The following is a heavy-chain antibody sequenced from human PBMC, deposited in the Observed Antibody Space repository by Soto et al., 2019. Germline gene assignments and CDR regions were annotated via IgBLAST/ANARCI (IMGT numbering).Heavy chain of an antibody. Sequence: ASVKVSCKVSGYTLTELSMHWVRQAPGKGLEWMGGFDPEDGETIYAQKFQGRVTMTEDTSTDTAYMELSSLRSEETAVYYCATMAVVPAARNWFDPWGQGTLVTVSS. CDR3: ATMAVVPAARNWFDP. V-gene: IGHV1-24*01. J-gene: IGHJ5*02. D-gene: IGHD2-2*01. CDR2: FDPEDGET. CDR1: GYTLTELS.